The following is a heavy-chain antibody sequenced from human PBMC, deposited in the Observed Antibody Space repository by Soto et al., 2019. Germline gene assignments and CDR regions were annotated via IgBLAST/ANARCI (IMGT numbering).Heavy chain of an antibody. CDR3: ARPDSSSWAAPFGS. V-gene: IGHV4-59*08. Sequence: SETLSLTCTVSGGSISSYYWSRIRQPPGKGLEWIGYIYYSGSTYYNPSLKSRVTISFDTSKNQFSLRLTSVTASDTAVYYCARPDSSSWAAPFGSWGQGTLVTVSS. D-gene: IGHD6-13*01. CDR2: IYYSGST. CDR1: GGSISSYY. J-gene: IGHJ4*02.